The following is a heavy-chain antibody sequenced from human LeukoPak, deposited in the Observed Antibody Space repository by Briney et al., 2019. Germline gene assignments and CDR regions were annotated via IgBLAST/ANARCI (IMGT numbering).Heavy chain of an antibody. CDR2: IWYDGSNE. CDR1: GFTFRSHG. V-gene: IGHV3-33*01. Sequence: TGGSLRLSCAASGFTFRSHGMHWVRQAPGKGLEWVAGIWYDGSNEDYADSVKGRFIISRDNSKNTLYLQMNSLRDEDTAVYYCARDPSGNHYPNYFDYWGQGTLVTVSS. CDR3: ARDPSGNHYPNYFDY. J-gene: IGHJ4*02. D-gene: IGHD1-26*01.